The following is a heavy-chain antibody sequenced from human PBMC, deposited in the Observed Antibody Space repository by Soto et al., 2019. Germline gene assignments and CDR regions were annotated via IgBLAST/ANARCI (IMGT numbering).Heavy chain of an antibody. CDR1: GYMFTDYY. V-gene: IGHV1-2*06. J-gene: IGHJ5*02. Sequence: ASVKVSCKASGYMFTDYYMHWVRQAPGQELGWMGRINPNSGGTNYAQKFQGRVTMTRDTSISTAYTELSSLRSEDTATYYCADQTMVRGVIASWFDPWGQGTLVTSPQ. D-gene: IGHD3-10*01. CDR3: ADQTMVRGVIASWFDP. CDR2: INPNSGGT.